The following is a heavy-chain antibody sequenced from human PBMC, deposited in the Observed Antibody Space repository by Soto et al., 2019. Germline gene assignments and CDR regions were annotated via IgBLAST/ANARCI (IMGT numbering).Heavy chain of an antibody. J-gene: IGHJ6*02. CDR2: INHSGST. V-gene: IGHV4-34*01. CDR1: GGSFSGYY. Sequence: SETLSLTCAVYGGSFSGYYWSWIRQPPGKGLEWIGEINHSGSTNYNPSLKSRVTISVDASKNQFSLKLSSVTAADTAVYYCARGGCSGGSCYYMNYYYYGMDVWGQGTTVTVSS. D-gene: IGHD2-15*01. CDR3: ARGGCSGGSCYYMNYYYYGMDV.